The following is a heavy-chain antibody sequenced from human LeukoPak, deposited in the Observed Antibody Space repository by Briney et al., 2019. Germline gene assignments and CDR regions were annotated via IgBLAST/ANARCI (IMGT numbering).Heavy chain of an antibody. D-gene: IGHD2-15*01. CDR2: MNPNSGNT. CDR3: ARGAATSYSYYYYGMDV. Sequence: GASVKVSCKASGYTFTSYDINWVRQATGQGLEWMGWMNPNSGNTGYAQKFQGRVTMTRNTSISTAYVEPSSLRSEDTAVYYCARGAATSYSYYYYGMDVWGQGTTVTVSS. V-gene: IGHV1-8*01. J-gene: IGHJ6*02. CDR1: GYTFTSYD.